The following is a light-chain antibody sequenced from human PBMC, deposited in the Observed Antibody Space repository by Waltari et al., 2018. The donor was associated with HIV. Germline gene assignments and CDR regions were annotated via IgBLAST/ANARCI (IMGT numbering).Light chain of an antibody. V-gene: IGLV3-1*01. Sequence: SYELTQPPSVSVSPGQTASITCSGDKLGDKYVRWYQQKAGRSPGLVIYQDIKRPSGIPERFSGYNSENTATLTISGTQAMDEADYYCQAWDSRTGVFGTGTKVTVL. CDR3: QAWDSRTGV. J-gene: IGLJ1*01. CDR2: QDI. CDR1: KLGDKY.